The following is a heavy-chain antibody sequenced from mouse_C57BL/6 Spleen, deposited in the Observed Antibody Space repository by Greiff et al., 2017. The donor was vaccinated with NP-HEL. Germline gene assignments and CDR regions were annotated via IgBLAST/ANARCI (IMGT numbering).Heavy chain of an antibody. CDR1: GYTFTSYW. V-gene: IGHV1-61*01. Sequence: QVQLQQPGAELVRPGSSVKLSCKASGYTFTSYWMDWVKQRPGQGLEWIGNIYPSDSETHYNQKFKDKATLTVDKSSSTAYMQLSSLTSEDSAVYYCAREGSSRLYGSSSGYFDYWGQGTTLTVSS. J-gene: IGHJ2*01. D-gene: IGHD1-1*01. CDR2: IYPSDSET. CDR3: AREGSSRLYGSSSGYFDY.